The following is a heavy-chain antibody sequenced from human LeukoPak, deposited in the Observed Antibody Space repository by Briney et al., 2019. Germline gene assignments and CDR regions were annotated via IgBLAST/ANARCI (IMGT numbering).Heavy chain of an antibody. CDR1: GYTFTGYY. Sequence: GASVKVSCKASGYTFTGYYMHWVRQAPGQGLEWMGWINPNSGGTNYAQKFQGRVTMTRDTSISTAYMELSRLTADDTAVYYCARGGPHDSDYYYGMDVWGQGTTVTVSS. D-gene: IGHD3-16*01. V-gene: IGHV1-2*02. CDR2: INPNSGGT. CDR3: ARGGPHDSDYYYGMDV. J-gene: IGHJ6*02.